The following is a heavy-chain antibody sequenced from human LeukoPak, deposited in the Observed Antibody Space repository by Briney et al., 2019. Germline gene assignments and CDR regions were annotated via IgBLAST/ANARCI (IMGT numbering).Heavy chain of an antibody. V-gene: IGHV4-34*01. J-gene: IGHJ5*02. D-gene: IGHD6-13*01. CDR1: GFTFSNYW. Sequence: GSLRLSCAASGFTFSNYWMSWIRQPPGKGLEWIGEINHSGSTNYNPSLKSRVTISVDTSKNQFSLKLSSVTAADTAVYYCARVLAAVMTWGQGTLVTVSS. CDR3: ARVLAAVMT. CDR2: INHSGST.